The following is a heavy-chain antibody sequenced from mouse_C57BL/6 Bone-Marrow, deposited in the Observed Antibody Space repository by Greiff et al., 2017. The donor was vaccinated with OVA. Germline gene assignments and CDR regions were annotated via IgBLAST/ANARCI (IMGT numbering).Heavy chain of an antibody. Sequence: QVQLQQSGAELVRPGTSVKVSCKASGYAFTNYLIEWVKQRPGQGLEWIGVINPGSGGTNYNEKFKGKATLTADKSSSTAYMQLSSLTSEDSAVYYCARGILYYYGSSYDYFDYWGQGTTLTVSS. V-gene: IGHV1-54*01. CDR1: GYAFTNYL. J-gene: IGHJ2*01. CDR2: INPGSGGT. CDR3: ARGILYYYGSSYDYFDY. D-gene: IGHD1-1*01.